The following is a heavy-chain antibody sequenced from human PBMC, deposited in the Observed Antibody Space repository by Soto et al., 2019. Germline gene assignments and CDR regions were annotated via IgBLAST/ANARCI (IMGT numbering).Heavy chain of an antibody. V-gene: IGHV1-69*13. D-gene: IGHD3-22*01. Sequence: SVKVCCKDSGGTFSSNAISWVRQAPGQGLEWMGGIIPIFGTANYAQKFQGRVTITADESTSTAYMELSSLRSEDTAVYYCASYDSSQPYYYYGMDVWGQGTTVTVSS. CDR3: ASYDSSQPYYYYGMDV. CDR2: IIPIFGTA. CDR1: GGTFSSNA. J-gene: IGHJ6*02.